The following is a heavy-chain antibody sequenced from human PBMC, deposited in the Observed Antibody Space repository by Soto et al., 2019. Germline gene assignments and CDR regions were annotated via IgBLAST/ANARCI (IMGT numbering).Heavy chain of an antibody. D-gene: IGHD4-17*01. V-gene: IGHV3-15*01. CDR2: IKSKTDGGTT. CDR1: GLTFSNAW. CDR3: TTATVTTDHDAFDI. J-gene: IGHJ3*02. Sequence: GGSLRLSCAASGLTFSNAWMSWVRQAPGKGLEWVGRIKSKTDGGTTDYAAPVKGRFTISRDDSKNTLYLQMNSLKTEDTAVYYCTTATVTTDHDAFDIWGQGTMVPVS.